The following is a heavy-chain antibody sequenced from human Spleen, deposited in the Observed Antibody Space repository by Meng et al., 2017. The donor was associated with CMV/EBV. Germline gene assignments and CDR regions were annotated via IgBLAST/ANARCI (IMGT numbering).Heavy chain of an antibody. V-gene: IGHV3-23*01. CDR3: AKESVLVVVKWIDY. CDR2: ISGSGGST. Sequence: GESLKISCAASGFTFSSYAMNWVRQAPGKGLEWVSVISGSGGSTYYADSVKGRFTISRDNSKNTLYLQMNSLRAEDTAVYYCAKESVLVVVKWIDYWGQGTLVTVS. D-gene: IGHD3-22*01. J-gene: IGHJ4*02. CDR1: GFTFSSYA.